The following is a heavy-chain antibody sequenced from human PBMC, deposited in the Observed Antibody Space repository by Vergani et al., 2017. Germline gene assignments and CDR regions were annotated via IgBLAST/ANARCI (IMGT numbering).Heavy chain of an antibody. J-gene: IGHJ4*02. CDR3: ARHSSQQLVIFDY. V-gene: IGHV5-10-1*03. CDR1: GYSFTSYW. CDR2: IDHSDSYT. D-gene: IGHD6-13*01. Sequence: EVQLVQSGAEVKKPGESLRISCKGSGYSFTSYWISWVRQMPGKGLEWMGRIDHSDSYTNYSPSFHGHVTISADKSIITAYLQWSSLKASDTAMYYCARHSSQQLVIFDYWGQGTLVTVSA.